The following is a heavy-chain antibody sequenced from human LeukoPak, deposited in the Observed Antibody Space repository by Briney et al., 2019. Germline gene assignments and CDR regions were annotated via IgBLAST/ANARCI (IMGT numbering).Heavy chain of an antibody. Sequence: PGGSLRLSCAGSVFIFCSYAMGGVRQAPGKGLEWVSTMSGTGGRTYYADSVKGRFTISRDNSKNTLYLQMNSLRAEDTAVYFCAKGTYYYASGSSYTESFGDNWGQGTLVTVSS. CDR3: AKGTYYYASGSSYTESFGDN. D-gene: IGHD3-10*01. CDR2: MSGTGGRT. CDR1: VFIFCSYA. V-gene: IGHV3-23*01. J-gene: IGHJ4*02.